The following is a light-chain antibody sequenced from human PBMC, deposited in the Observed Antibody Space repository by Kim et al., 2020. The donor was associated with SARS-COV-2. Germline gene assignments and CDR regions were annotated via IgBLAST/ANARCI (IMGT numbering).Light chain of an antibody. CDR1: QSISNY. CDR2: AAS. Sequence: IQMTQSPSSLSASVGDRVTITCRASQSISNYLNWYQQKPGKAPKVLIYAASILQSGVPSRFSGSGSGTDSTLTISSLQPEDFATYYCQQSYSNPPEYTFGQGTKLEI. CDR3: QQSYSNPPEYT. V-gene: IGKV1-39*01. J-gene: IGKJ2*01.